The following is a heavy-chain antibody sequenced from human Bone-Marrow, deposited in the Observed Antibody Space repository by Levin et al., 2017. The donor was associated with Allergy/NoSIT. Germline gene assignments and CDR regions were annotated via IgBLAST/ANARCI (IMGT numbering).Heavy chain of an antibody. CDR2: ISSDGSNK. J-gene: IGHJ4*02. Sequence: PGGSLRLSCAASGFTFSSYGMHWVRQAPGKGLEWVAVISSDGSNKYYADSVKGRFTISRDNSKNMLFLQMNSLRAEDTAVYYCAKVIYDSSGYYYEALDYWGQGTLVTVSS. CDR3: AKVIYDSSGYYYEALDY. CDR1: GFTFSSYG. V-gene: IGHV3-30*18. D-gene: IGHD3-22*01.